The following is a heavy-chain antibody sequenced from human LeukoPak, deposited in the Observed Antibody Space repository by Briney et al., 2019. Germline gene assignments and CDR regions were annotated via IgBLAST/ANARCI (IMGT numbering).Heavy chain of an antibody. CDR2: IKQDGSEK. J-gene: IGHJ6*04. Sequence: RGSLRLSCAASGFTFSSYWMSWVRQAPGKGLEWVANIKQDGSEKYYVDSVKGRFTISRDNAKNSLYLQMNSLRAEDTAVYYCATRYYYGSEDVWGKGTTVTVSS. V-gene: IGHV3-7*01. D-gene: IGHD3-10*01. CDR1: GFTFSSYW. CDR3: ATRYYYGSEDV.